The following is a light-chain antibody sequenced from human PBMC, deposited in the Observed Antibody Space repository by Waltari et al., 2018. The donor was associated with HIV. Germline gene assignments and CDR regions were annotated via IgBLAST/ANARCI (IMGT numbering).Light chain of an antibody. CDR2: KDP. Sequence: SFELTQAPSVSVSPGQTARITCSGDALTKQYSYWYQQKPGQAPVVVIYKDPGRPSGIPERFSGSSSGTTVTLTIRGVQAEDEADYFCQSADTSGTRVFGPGTKVTVL. V-gene: IGLV3-25*03. J-gene: IGLJ1*01. CDR1: ALTKQY. CDR3: QSADTSGTRV.